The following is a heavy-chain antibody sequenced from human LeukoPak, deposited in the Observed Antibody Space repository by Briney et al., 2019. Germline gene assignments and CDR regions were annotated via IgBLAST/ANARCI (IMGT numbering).Heavy chain of an antibody. CDR3: ARSRTAYSSGWYGSYYYYGMDV. Sequence: SETLSLTCTVSGGSISSGDYYWSWIRQPAGKGLEWIGRIYTSGSTNYNPSLKSRVTMSVDTSKNQFSLKLSSVTAADTAVYYCARSRTAYSSGWYGSYYYYGMDVWGQGTTVTVSS. CDR2: IYTSGST. V-gene: IGHV4-61*02. D-gene: IGHD6-19*01. J-gene: IGHJ6*02. CDR1: GGSISSGDYY.